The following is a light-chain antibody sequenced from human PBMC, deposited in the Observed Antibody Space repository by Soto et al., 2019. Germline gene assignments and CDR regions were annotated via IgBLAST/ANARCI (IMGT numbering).Light chain of an antibody. CDR1: QSVSSNY. V-gene: IGKV3-20*01. J-gene: IGKJ1*01. CDR2: GAS. Sequence: EIVLSLSLGTLSLSTTEGATLSCRASQSVSSNYLVWYQQKPGQAPRLLIYGASIRATGIPGRFSGSGSGTDFTLTISRLGPEDFAVYYCQHYGSSPWTFCQGSMVDIK. CDR3: QHYGSSPWT.